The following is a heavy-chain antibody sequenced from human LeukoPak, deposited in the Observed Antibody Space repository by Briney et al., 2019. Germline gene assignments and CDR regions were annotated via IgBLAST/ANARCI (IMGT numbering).Heavy chain of an antibody. CDR3: AKDGGLWVSAHWGDS. Sequence: GGSLRLSCAASGFTFSSYTMSWVRQAPGKGLEWVSTINTSDGNTYYADSVKGRFTVSRDNSKNTLFLQMNSLRAEDTAVYYCAKDGGLWVSAHWGDSWGRGTLVTVSS. CDR2: INTSDGNT. J-gene: IGHJ4*02. V-gene: IGHV3-23*01. CDR1: GFTFSSYT. D-gene: IGHD7-27*01.